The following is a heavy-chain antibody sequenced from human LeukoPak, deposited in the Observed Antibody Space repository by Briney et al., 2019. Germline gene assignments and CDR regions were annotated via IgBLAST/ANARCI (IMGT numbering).Heavy chain of an antibody. CDR1: GFTFSSYE. CDR2: ISSSGSTI. Sequence: GGSLRLSCAASGFTFSSYEMTWVRQAPGKGLEWVSYISSSGSTIYYADSVKGRFTISRDNAKNSLYLQMNSLRAEDTAVYYCARDPGYDYVWGSYRSFDYWGQGTLVTVSS. V-gene: IGHV3-48*03. CDR3: ARDPGYDYVWGSYRSFDY. J-gene: IGHJ4*02. D-gene: IGHD3-16*02.